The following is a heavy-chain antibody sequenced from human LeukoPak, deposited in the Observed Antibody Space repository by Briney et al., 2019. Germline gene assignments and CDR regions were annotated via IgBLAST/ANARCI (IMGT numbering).Heavy chain of an antibody. CDR1: GYTLTELS. CDR2: FDPEDGET. D-gene: IGHD6-19*01. J-gene: IGHJ4*02. Sequence: ASAKVSCKVSGYTLTELSMHWVRQAPGKGLEWMGGFDPEDGETIYAQKFQGRVTMTEDTSTDTAYMELSSLRSEDTAVYYCATDQGSGWYVFDYWGQGTLVTVSS. V-gene: IGHV1-24*01. CDR3: ATDQGSGWYVFDY.